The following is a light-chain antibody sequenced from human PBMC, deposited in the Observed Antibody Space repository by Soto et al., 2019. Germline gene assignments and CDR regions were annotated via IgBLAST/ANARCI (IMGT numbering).Light chain of an antibody. CDR3: HQYDDGPYT. Sequence: EIVLTQSPGTLSLSPGERATLSFRASQSVSSSYLAWYQQKPGQAPRLLIYGASSRATGIPDRFSGSGSGTDFTLTISSLQSEDFAVYYCHQYDDGPYTFGQGTKVDI. J-gene: IGKJ2*01. V-gene: IGKV3-20*01. CDR2: GAS. CDR1: QSVSSSY.